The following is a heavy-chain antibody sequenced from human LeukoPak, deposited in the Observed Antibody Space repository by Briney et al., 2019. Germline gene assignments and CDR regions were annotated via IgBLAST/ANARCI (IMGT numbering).Heavy chain of an antibody. V-gene: IGHV4-61*01. CDR2: IYYSGST. D-gene: IGHD4-17*01. CDR3: ARDKDYGDYPYYYYGMDV. J-gene: IGHJ6*04. CDR1: GYSISSGYY. Sequence: SETLSLTCAVSGYSISSGYYWGWIRRPPGKGLEWIGYIYYSGSTNYNPSLKSRVTISVDTSKNQFSLKLSSVTAADTAVYYCARDKDYGDYPYYYYGMDVWGKGTTVTVSS.